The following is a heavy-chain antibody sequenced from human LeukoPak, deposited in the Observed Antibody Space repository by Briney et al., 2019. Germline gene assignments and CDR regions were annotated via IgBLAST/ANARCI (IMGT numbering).Heavy chain of an antibody. CDR1: GGSISSYY. CDR3: ARGQSSGGSSNWFDP. CDR2: IYTSGST. Sequence: PSETLSLTCTVSGGSISSYYWSWIRQPAGKGLEWIGRIYTSGSTNYNPSLKSRVTMSVDTSKNQFSLKLSSVTAADTAVYYCARGQSSGGSSNWFDPWGQGTLVTVSS. J-gene: IGHJ5*02. D-gene: IGHD2-15*01. V-gene: IGHV4-4*07.